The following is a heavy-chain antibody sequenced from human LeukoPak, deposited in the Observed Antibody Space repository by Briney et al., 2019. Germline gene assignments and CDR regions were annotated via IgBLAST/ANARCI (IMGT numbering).Heavy chain of an antibody. CDR1: GYSFTSYA. J-gene: IGHJ4*02. D-gene: IGHD2-15*01. V-gene: IGHV7-4-1*02. Sequence: ASVKVSCKASGYSFTSYAMNWVRQAPGQGLEWMGWINTNTGNPTYAQGFTGRFVFSLDTSVSTAYLQISSLKAEDTAVYYCARDLTGVVVGTVALDYWGQGTLVTVSS. CDR2: INTNTGNP. CDR3: ARDLTGVVVGTVALDY.